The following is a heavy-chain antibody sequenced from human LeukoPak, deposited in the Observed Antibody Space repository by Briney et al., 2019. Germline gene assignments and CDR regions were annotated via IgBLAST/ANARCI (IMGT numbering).Heavy chain of an antibody. Sequence: SETLSLTCTVSGYSISSGYYWGWVRQPPGKGLEWIGSIYYSGSTYYNPSLKSRVTISVDTSKNQFSLKLSSVTAADTAVYYCARDRSIAARGWFDPWGQGTLVTVSS. D-gene: IGHD6-6*01. CDR1: GYSISSGYY. CDR2: IYYSGST. CDR3: ARDRSIAARGWFDP. V-gene: IGHV4-38-2*02. J-gene: IGHJ5*02.